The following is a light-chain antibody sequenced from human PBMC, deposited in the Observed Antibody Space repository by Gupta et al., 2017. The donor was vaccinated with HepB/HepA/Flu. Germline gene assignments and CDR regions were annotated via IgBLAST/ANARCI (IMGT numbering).Light chain of an antibody. CDR3: QQNFSPFT. CDR1: QNIGTF. Sequence: DIQMTQSPSSLSASVGDKVTITCRASQNIGTFLNWYQQKPGKAPNLLVYRASSLQSGIPFRFSGSGSETDFTFTISRRQPEDFATYYWQQNFSPFTFGHGSKVDIK. V-gene: IGKV1-39*01. J-gene: IGKJ3*01. CDR2: RAS.